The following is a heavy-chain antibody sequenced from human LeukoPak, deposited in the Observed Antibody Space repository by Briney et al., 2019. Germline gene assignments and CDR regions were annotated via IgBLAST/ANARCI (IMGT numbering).Heavy chain of an antibody. CDR1: RYTFSSNY. J-gene: IGHJ6*03. V-gene: IGHV3-53*01. D-gene: IGHD3-10*01. Sequence: GGSLRLSCVASRYTFSSNYMSWVRQAPGKGLEWVSVIYSGGSTYYADSVKGRFTISRDNSKNTLYLQMNSLSAEDTAVYYCASGSGSYRSPYYYMDVWGTGTTVTVSS. CDR3: ASGSGSYRSPYYYMDV. CDR2: IYSGGST.